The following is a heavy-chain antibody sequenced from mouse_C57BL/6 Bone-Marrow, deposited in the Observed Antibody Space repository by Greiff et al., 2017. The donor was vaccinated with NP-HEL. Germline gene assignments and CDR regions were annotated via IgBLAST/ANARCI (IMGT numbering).Heavy chain of an antibody. CDR3: ARLGRLLWYFDV. J-gene: IGHJ1*03. D-gene: IGHD2-3*01. Sequence: QVQLQQSGPELVKPGASVKISCKASGYAFSSSWMNWVKQRPGKGLEWIGRIYPGDGGTNYNGKFKGKATLTADKSSSTAYMQLSSLTSEDSAVYVCARLGRLLWYFDVWGTGTTVTVSA. V-gene: IGHV1-82*01. CDR1: GYAFSSSW. CDR2: IYPGDGGT.